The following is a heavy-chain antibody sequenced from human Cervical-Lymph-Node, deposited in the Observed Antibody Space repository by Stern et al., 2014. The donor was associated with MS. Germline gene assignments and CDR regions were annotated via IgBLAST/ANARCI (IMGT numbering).Heavy chain of an antibody. J-gene: IGHJ4*02. Sequence: QVQLQQWGAGLLKPSETLSLTCAVYGGSFSGYYWSWIRQPPGKGLEWIGEINHSGSTNYNPSLKSRVTISVDTSKNQFSLKLSSVTAADTAVYYCARGRLGVTRGAFWGYWGQGTLVTVSS. V-gene: IGHV4-34*01. D-gene: IGHD3-16*01. CDR3: ARGRLGVTRGAFWGY. CDR1: GGSFSGYY. CDR2: INHSGST.